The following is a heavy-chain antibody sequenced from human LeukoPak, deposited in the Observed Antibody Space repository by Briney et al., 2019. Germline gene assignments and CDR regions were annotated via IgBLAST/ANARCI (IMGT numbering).Heavy chain of an antibody. CDR1: GGSISGYY. CDR2: IYYSEST. J-gene: IGHJ3*02. D-gene: IGHD1-20*01. CDR3: ARHISGATKELSAFDI. Sequence: SETLSLTCTVSGGSISGYYWSWIRQPPGKGLEWIGYIYYSESTKYNPSLKSRLTISVDTSKNQFSLRLTSVTAADTAVYYCARHISGATKELSAFDIWGQGTMVNVSS. V-gene: IGHV4-59*08.